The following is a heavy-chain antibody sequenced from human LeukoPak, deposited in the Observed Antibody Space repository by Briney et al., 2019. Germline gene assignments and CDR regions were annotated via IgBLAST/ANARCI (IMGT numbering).Heavy chain of an antibody. J-gene: IGHJ4*02. D-gene: IGHD6-6*01. Sequence: PGGSLRLSCAASGFTFSSYWMSWVRQAPGKGLEWVANIKQDGSEDYYVDSVKGRFTISRDNAKNSLYLQMNSLRAEDTAIYYCASGYSSSSYFDYWGQGTLVTVSS. CDR3: ASGYSSSSYFDY. V-gene: IGHV3-7*01. CDR2: IKQDGSED. CDR1: GFTFSSYW.